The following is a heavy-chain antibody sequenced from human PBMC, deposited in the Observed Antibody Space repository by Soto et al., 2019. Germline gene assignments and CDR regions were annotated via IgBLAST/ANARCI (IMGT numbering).Heavy chain of an antibody. V-gene: IGHV3-13*01. Sequence: EVQLVESGGGLVQPGGSLKLSCVASGFSISSSDMRWVRQVMGKGLEWVSTLGTSGDTFYSGSVKGRFTISREDAKNSFHLQMNNLRAEDSAVYYCTRDRQIYRFYYYGMDVWGQGTAVTVS. CDR1: GFSISSSD. J-gene: IGHJ6*02. D-gene: IGHD3-3*01. CDR3: TRDRQIYRFYYYGMDV. CDR2: LGTSGDT.